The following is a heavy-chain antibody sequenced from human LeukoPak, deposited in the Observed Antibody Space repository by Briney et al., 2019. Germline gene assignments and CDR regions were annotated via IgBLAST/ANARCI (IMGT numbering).Heavy chain of an antibody. CDR3: ARLTWERGLAFDI. CDR1: GGSISSYY. V-gene: IGHV4-59*01. Sequence: PSETLPLTCTVSGGSISSYYWSWIRQPPGKGLEWIGYIYYSGSTNYNPSLKSRVTISVDTSKNQFSLKLSSVTAADTAVYYCARLTWERGLAFDIWGQGTMVTVSS. D-gene: IGHD1-26*01. J-gene: IGHJ3*02. CDR2: IYYSGST.